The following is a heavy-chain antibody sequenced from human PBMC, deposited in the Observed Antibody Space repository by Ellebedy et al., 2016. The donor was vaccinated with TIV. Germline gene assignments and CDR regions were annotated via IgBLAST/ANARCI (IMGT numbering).Heavy chain of an antibody. V-gene: IGHV3-23*01. CDR2: IRGRDGRT. Sequence: GESLKISCAASGFTFANYAITLVRQVPGKGLEWFSSIRGRDGRTSYTDSAKGRFTISSDNSKNTLFLQMNNLRVEDTAMYYCARDDALDGGYLDSWGQGTLVTVSS. CDR1: GFTFANYA. J-gene: IGHJ4*02. CDR3: ARDDALDGGYLDS. D-gene: IGHD3-16*01.